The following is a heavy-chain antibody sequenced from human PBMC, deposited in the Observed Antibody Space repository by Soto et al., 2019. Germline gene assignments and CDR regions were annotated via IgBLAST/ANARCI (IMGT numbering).Heavy chain of an antibody. Sequence: ASVKVSCKASGYTFTGYSIHWVRQAPGQGLEWMGWTNPNTGGTNYAQKFQGRVTMTRDTSISTAYMELSSLRSDDSAVYYCARGRATEYFFDSWGQGTLVTVSS. CDR3: ARGRATEYFFDS. CDR1: GYTFTGYS. J-gene: IGHJ4*02. D-gene: IGHD5-12*01. V-gene: IGHV1-2*02. CDR2: TNPNTGGT.